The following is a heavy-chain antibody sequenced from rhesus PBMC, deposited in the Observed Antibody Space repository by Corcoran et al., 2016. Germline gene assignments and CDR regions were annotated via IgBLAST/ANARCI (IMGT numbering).Heavy chain of an antibody. CDR3: AKDRGIQWVEDFDY. Sequence: EVQLVESGGGLVQPGGSLRLSCAASGFTFSSYAMTWVRQAPGEGLEWVSYITKDGGSTYYADSVKGRFTISRDNSKNTLSLQMNSLRAEDTAVYYCAKDRGIQWVEDFDYWGQGVLVTVSS. CDR1: GFTFSSYA. CDR2: ITKDGGST. J-gene: IGHJ4*01. V-gene: IGHV3S5*01. D-gene: IGHD5-42*01.